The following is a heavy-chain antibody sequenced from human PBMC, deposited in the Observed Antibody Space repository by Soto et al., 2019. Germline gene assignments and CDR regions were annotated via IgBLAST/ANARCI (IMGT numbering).Heavy chain of an antibody. CDR1: GFTFSSYS. D-gene: IGHD2-21*02. CDR3: ARDRVVVTAIPDAFDI. V-gene: IGHV3-48*02. CDR2: ISSSSSTI. Sequence: EVQLVESGGGLVQPGGSLRLSCAASGFTFSSYSMNWVRQAPGKGMEWVSYISSSSSTIYYADSVKGRFTISRDNAKNSLNLQRNSLRDEDTAVYYCARDRVVVTAIPDAFDIWGQGTMVTVSS. J-gene: IGHJ3*02.